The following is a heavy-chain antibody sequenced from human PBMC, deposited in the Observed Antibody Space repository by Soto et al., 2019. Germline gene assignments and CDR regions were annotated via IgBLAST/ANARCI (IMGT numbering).Heavy chain of an antibody. CDR2: IFYSGST. D-gene: IGHD3-22*01. CDR3: ARLGAYYQSLDP. J-gene: IGHJ5*02. Sequence: LSLTCTVSGGSISSSSYYWGWIRQPPGKGLEWIGSIFYSGSTYYNPSLKSRVTISVDTSKNQFSLKLTSVTAADTAVYYCARLGAYYQSLDPWGPGTLVTVSS. CDR1: GGSISSSSYY. V-gene: IGHV4-39*01.